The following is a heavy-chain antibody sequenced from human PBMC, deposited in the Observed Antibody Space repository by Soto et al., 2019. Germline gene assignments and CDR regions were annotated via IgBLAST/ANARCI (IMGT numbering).Heavy chain of an antibody. CDR3: ARVATRLQSMEVLEY. CDR2: LSFDGTAE. D-gene: IGHD2-21*02. J-gene: IGHJ4*02. CDR1: GFIFRDYL. V-gene: IGHV3-30*03. Sequence: QVQLVESGGGVVQPGTSLRLSCKASGFIFRDYLIHWVRQAPGKGLEWLAVLSFDGTAEYYADSTRGRFTISRDIPKSTTYLVINNVRREDTAMNYCARVATRLQSMEVLEYWGQGTLVTVPS.